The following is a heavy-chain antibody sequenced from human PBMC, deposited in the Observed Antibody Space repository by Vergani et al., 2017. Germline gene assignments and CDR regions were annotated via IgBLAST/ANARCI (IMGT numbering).Heavy chain of an antibody. CDR3: ARARQLKSTVTPYYFDY. V-gene: IGHV1-69*01. Sequence: QVQLVQSGAEVKKPGSSVKVSCKASGGTFSSYAISWVRQAPGQGLEWMGGIIPIFGTANYAQKFQGRVTITADESTSTAYMELSSLRSEDTVVYYCARARQLKSTVTPYYFDYWGQGTLVTVSS. J-gene: IGHJ4*02. CDR2: IIPIFGTA. CDR1: GGTFSSYA. D-gene: IGHD4-11*01.